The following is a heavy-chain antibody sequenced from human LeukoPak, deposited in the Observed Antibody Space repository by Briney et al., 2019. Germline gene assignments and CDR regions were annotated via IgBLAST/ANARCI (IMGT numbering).Heavy chain of an antibody. CDR2: IRQDGSEK. D-gene: IGHD6-13*01. Sequence: GGSLRLSCEVSGFTFTDCWMNWVRQAPGKGPEWVASIRQDGSEKTYVDSVKGRFTISRDNTKNSLSLQLSGLRAEDTAVYYCARDGTAAGLYFDLWGQGTLVTVSS. CDR3: ARDGTAAGLYFDL. V-gene: IGHV3-7*01. J-gene: IGHJ4*01. CDR1: GFTFTDCW.